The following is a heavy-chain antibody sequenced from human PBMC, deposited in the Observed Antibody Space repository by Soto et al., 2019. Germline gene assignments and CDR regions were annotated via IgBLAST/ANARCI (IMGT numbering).Heavy chain of an antibody. J-gene: IGHJ5*02. CDR3: ARVVVVAASGWFDP. Sequence: SVKVSCKASGGTFSSYTISWVRQAPGQGLEWMGRIIPILGIANYAQKFQGRVTITADKSTSTAYMELSSLRSEDTAVYYCARVVVVAASGWFDPWGQGTLVTVSS. D-gene: IGHD2-15*01. CDR1: GGTFSSYT. CDR2: IIPILGIA. V-gene: IGHV1-69*02.